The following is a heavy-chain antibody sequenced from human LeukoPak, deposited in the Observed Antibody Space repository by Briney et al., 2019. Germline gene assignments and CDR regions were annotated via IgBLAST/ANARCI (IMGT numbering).Heavy chain of an antibody. J-gene: IGHJ4*02. CDR3: ASWGAGGNS. Sequence: GGSLRLSCEASGFTLSTYWMNWVRQVPGKGLDWVANINPDGSGKRYVDSVKGRFTIARDNADNSLSLQMNSLRAENTAVYYCASWGAGGNSWGQGTLVTVSS. CDR2: INPDGSGK. V-gene: IGHV3-7*01. D-gene: IGHD3-16*01. CDR1: GFTLSTYW.